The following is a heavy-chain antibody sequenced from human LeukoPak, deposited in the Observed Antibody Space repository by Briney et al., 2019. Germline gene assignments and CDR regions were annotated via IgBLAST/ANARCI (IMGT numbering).Heavy chain of an antibody. J-gene: IGHJ4*02. Sequence: ASVKVSCKASGYTFTGYYMHWVRQAPGQGLEWMGWINPNSGGTNYAQKFQGRVTMTRDTSISTAYMELSRLRSDHTAVYYCAKDSDSVRGLIARWGQGTLVSVSS. CDR3: AKDSDSVRGLIAR. D-gene: IGHD3-10*01. CDR1: GYTFTGYY. CDR2: INPNSGGT. V-gene: IGHV1-2*02.